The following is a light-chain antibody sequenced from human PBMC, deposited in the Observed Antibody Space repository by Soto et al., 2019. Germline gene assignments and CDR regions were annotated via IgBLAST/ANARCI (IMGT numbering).Light chain of an antibody. CDR3: QSYDSSLSGGV. CDR2: GNS. CDR1: SSNIGAGYD. J-gene: IGLJ1*01. Sequence: QSVLTQPPSVSGAPRQRVTISCTGSSSNIGAGYDVHWYQQLPGTAPKLLIYGNSNRPSGVPDRFSGSKSGTSASLAITGLQAEDEADYYCQSYDSSLSGGVFGTGTKVTVL. V-gene: IGLV1-40*01.